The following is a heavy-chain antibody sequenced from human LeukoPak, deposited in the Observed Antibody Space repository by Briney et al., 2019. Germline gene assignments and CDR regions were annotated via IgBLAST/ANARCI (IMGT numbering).Heavy chain of an antibody. J-gene: IGHJ6*02. V-gene: IGHV3-74*01. D-gene: IGHD3-22*01. CDR1: GFTFSDYW. Sequence: GGSLRLSCAASGFTFSDYWIHWVRQAPGKGLVWVSRINTDGSITNYADSVKGRFSISRDNAKNTLYLQMNSLRAEDTAVYYCARDSIVVTPYGMDVWGPGTTVTVSS. CDR2: INTDGSIT. CDR3: ARDSIVVTPYGMDV.